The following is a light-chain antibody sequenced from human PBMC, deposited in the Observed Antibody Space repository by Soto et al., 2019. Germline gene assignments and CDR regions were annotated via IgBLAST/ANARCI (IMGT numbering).Light chain of an antibody. J-gene: IGKJ5*01. CDR3: QQSYSTPPIT. CDR2: AAS. V-gene: IGKV1-39*01. CDR1: QSISSY. Sequence: IPMTPAPSSPSCSLGGRGTLPFRAIQSISSYLNWYQQKPGKPPKLLIYAASSLQSGVPSRFSGSGSGTDFTLTISSLQPEDFATYYCQQSYSTPPITFGQGTRLEIK.